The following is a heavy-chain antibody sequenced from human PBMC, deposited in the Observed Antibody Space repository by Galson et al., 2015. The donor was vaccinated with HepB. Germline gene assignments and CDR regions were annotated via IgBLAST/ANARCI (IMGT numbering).Heavy chain of an antibody. J-gene: IGHJ6*02. CDR1: GFTFSDYG. Sequence: SLRLSCAASGFTFSDYGLHWVRQAPDKGLEWVAVVSYDGSKKYYADSVKGRFTISRDKSRNTLYLEMTSLRDEDTAVYYCARPTHLYDTIMWVGMDVWGQGTTVTVSS. V-gene: IGHV3-33*01. CDR2: VSYDGSKK. CDR3: ARPTHLYDTIMWVGMDV. D-gene: IGHD3-22*01.